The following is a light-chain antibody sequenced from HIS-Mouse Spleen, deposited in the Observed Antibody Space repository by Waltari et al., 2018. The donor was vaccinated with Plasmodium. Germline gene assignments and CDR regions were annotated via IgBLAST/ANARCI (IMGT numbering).Light chain of an antibody. CDR1: QSVSSN. CDR2: GAS. V-gene: IGKV3-15*01. J-gene: IGKJ5*01. CDR3: QQYNNWPT. Sequence: EIVMTQSPATLSVSPGERATLSCRASQSVSSNLAWYQQKPGQAPRLLIYGASTRATGIPARFGGSGSGTEFTRTISSMQSEDCAVDYCQQYNNWPTFGQGTRLEIK.